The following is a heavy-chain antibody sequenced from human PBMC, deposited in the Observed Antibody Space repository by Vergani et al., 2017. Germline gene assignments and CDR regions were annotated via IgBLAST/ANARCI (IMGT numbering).Heavy chain of an antibody. CDR3: ARHTTYTDS. D-gene: IGHD1-1*01. CDR2: IYPADSDT. Sequence: EVELVQSGPEMRKPGESLKISCKGSEYSFGNYWNGGLRQMPGKGLEGMGIIYPADSDTRYSPSFQGQVTSSADKSISTAFLQWDSLKASDTALYYCARHTTYTDSWGQGTLVTVSS. V-gene: IGHV5-51*01. CDR1: EYSFGNYW. J-gene: IGHJ4*02.